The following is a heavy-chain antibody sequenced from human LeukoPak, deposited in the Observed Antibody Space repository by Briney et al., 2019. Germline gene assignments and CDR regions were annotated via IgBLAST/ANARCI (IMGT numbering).Heavy chain of an antibody. Sequence: PGGSLRLSCAASGFTFSNAWMSWVRQAPGKGLEWVGRIKSKTDGGTTDYAAPVKGRFTISRDDSKNTLYLQMNSLKTEDTAVYYCARGPDSYLAYGDYGDYWGQGTLVTVSS. CDR3: ARGPDSYLAYGDYGDY. V-gene: IGHV3-15*01. D-gene: IGHD4-17*01. J-gene: IGHJ4*02. CDR2: IKSKTDGGTT. CDR1: GFTFSNAW.